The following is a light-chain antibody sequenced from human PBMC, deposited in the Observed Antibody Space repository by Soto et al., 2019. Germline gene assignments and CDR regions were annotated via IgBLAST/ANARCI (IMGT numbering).Light chain of an antibody. CDR2: ANN. V-gene: IGLV1-44*01. J-gene: IGLJ1*01. Sequence: QSILTQPPSASGAPGQTVTVSCSGSTSNVGGNTVHWYQHVPGAAPKLRIYANNQRPSGVPDRFSGSKSGTSASLAISGLQSEDEAEYSCAAWDDNLNGLVFGSGTKLTVL. CDR1: TSNVGGNT. CDR3: AAWDDNLNGLV.